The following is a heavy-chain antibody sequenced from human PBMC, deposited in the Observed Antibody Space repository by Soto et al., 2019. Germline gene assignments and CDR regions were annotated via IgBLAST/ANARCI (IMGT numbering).Heavy chain of an antibody. CDR1: GFTFSNYG. CDR3: ARDPSHGSGSYLDY. Sequence: QVQLVESGGGVVQPGRSLRLSSAASGFTFSNYGMHWVRQAPGKGLEWVAVIWYDGSNKYYADSVKGRFTISRDNSKNTLYVQMNSLRAEDTAVYYCARDPSHGSGSYLDYWGQGTLVTVSS. V-gene: IGHV3-33*01. J-gene: IGHJ4*02. CDR2: IWYDGSNK. D-gene: IGHD3-10*01.